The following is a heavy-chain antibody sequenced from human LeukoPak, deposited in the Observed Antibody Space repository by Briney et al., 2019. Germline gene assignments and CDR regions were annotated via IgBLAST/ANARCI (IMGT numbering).Heavy chain of an antibody. Sequence: GGSLRLSCAASGFTFSNDWMSWVRQAPGKGLEWVGRIKSKIDDGTTDYAAPVKGRFTISRDDSKNTLYLQMNSLKTEDTAVYYCTTTRWSYDILTGYYSGSWFDPWGQGTLVTVSS. CDR2: IKSKIDDGTT. CDR1: GFTFSNDW. V-gene: IGHV3-15*01. D-gene: IGHD3-9*01. J-gene: IGHJ5*02. CDR3: TTTRWSYDILTGYYSGSWFDP.